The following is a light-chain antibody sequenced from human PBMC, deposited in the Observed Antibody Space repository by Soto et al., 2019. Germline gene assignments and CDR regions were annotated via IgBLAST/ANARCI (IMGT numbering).Light chain of an antibody. CDR3: SSYTSSHTLV. J-gene: IGLJ1*01. V-gene: IGLV2-14*03. Sequence: QSALTQPASVSGSPGQSITISCTGSSSDVGYYDYVSWYQHHPGKAPNLLIYDVSNRPSGVSNRFSGSKSGNTASLTISRLQAEDEADYYCSSYTSSHTLVFGTGTKLTVL. CDR1: SSDVGYYDY. CDR2: DVS.